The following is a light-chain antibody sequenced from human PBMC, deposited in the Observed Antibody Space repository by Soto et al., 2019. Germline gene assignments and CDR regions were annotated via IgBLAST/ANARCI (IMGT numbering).Light chain of an antibody. J-gene: IGLJ1*01. CDR1: SSDVGGYNS. CDR2: DVT. Sequence: HSVLTHPASVYGAPGQSIAISCTRTSSDVGGYNSVSWYQQHPGKAPKLMIYDVTNRPSGVSNRFSGSKSGNTASLTISGLQAEDEADYYCSSYASGGTYVFGTGTKVTVL. CDR3: SSYASGGTYV. V-gene: IGLV2-14*01.